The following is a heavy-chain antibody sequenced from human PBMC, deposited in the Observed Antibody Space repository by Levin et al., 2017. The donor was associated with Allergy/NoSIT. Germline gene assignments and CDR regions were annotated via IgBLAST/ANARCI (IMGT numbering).Heavy chain of an antibody. V-gene: IGHV3-53*01. Sequence: LSLTCAASGFTISRNYMSWVRQGPGKGLEWVSVIYSDGSAYYADSVKGRFTISRDNSKDTLYLQMNSLRVEDTAVYYCARESPPSGMDVWGQGTTVTVSS. J-gene: IGHJ6*02. CDR1: GFTISRNY. CDR2: IYSDGSA. CDR3: ARESPPSGMDV.